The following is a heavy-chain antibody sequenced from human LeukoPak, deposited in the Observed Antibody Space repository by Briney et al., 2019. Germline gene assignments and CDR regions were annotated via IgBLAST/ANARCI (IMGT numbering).Heavy chain of an antibody. D-gene: IGHD1-26*01. CDR1: GFTFSRYW. CDR3: ARVIRGSYPQIDH. V-gene: IGHV3-7*01. Sequence: GGSLRLSCAASGFTFSRYWMNWVRQAPGKGLEWAANIKQDGSEKYYVDSVKGRFTISRDNAKNSLYLQMNSLRAEDTAVYYCARVIRGSYPQIDHWGQGTLVTVSS. J-gene: IGHJ4*02. CDR2: IKQDGSEK.